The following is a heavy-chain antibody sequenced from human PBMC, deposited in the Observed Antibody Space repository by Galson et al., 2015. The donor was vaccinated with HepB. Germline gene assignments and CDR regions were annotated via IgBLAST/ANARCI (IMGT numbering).Heavy chain of an antibody. CDR2: TYYRSKWYN. CDR1: GDSVSSNSAA. D-gene: IGHD4-17*01. V-gene: IGHV6-1*01. CDR3: AREYSDYGDLRSNWFDP. Sequence: CAISGDSVSSNSAAWNWIRQSPSRGLEWLGRTYYRSKWYNDYAVSVKSRITINPDTSKNQFSLQLNSVTPEDTAVYYCAREYSDYGDLRSNWFDPWGQGTLVTVSS. J-gene: IGHJ5*02.